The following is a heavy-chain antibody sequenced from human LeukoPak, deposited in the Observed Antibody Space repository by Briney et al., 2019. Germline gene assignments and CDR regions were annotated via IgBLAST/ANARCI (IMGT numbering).Heavy chain of an antibody. Sequence: GGSLRLSCAASGFTFSTYNMNWVRQAPGKGLEWVAYISGGSSTIFCADSVKGRFTVSRDNAKNSLYLQMNSLRADDTAVYYCARDYGDYWFDYWGQGTLVTVSS. CDR2: ISGGSSTI. D-gene: IGHD4-17*01. V-gene: IGHV3-48*01. CDR3: ARDYGDYWFDY. CDR1: GFTFSTYN. J-gene: IGHJ4*02.